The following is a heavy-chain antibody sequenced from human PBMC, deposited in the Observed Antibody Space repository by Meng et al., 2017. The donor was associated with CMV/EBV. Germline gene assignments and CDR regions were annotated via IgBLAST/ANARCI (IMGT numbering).Heavy chain of an antibody. CDR3: ARVGGGCSSTSCSPIDY. D-gene: IGHD2-2*01. J-gene: IGHJ4*02. V-gene: IGHV4-34*01. Sequence: ESLKISCTASGFTFGDYAMSWIRQPPGKGLEWIGEINHSGSTNYNPSLKSRVTISVDTSKNQFSLKLSSVTAADTAVYYCARVGGGCSSTSCSPIDYWGQGTLVTV. CDR2: INHSGST. CDR1: GFTFGDYA.